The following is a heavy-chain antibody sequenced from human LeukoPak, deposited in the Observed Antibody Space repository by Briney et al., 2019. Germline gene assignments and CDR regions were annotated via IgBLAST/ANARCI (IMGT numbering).Heavy chain of an antibody. CDR3: ARGEYYDILTGQVDY. Sequence: ASVKVSCKASGYTFTGYYMHWVRQAPGQGLEWMGWINPNSGGTNYAQKFQGRVTMTRDTSISTGYMEVSRLRSDDTAVYYCARGEYYDILTGQVDYWGQGTLVTVSS. CDR2: INPNSGGT. V-gene: IGHV1-2*02. J-gene: IGHJ4*02. CDR1: GYTFTGYY. D-gene: IGHD3-9*01.